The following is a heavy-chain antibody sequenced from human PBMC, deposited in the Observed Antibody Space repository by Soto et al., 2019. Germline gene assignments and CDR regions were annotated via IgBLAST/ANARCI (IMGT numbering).Heavy chain of an antibody. CDR3: AVSYYDIFTAYPTSERTNWFDP. V-gene: IGHV1-69*02. D-gene: IGHD3-9*01. Sequence: QVQLVQSGAEVKKPGSSVKVSCKASGGTFSSYTISWVRQAPGQGLEWMGRIIPILGIANYAQKFQGRVTITADTSTSTAYMELISRRSEATDVYFSAVSYYDIFTAYPTSERTNWFDPWGQGTLVTVS. CDR2: IIPILGIA. J-gene: IGHJ5*02. CDR1: GGTFSSYT.